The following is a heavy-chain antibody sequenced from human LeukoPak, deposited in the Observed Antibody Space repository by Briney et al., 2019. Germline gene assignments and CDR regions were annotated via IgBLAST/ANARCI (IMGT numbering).Heavy chain of an antibody. V-gene: IGHV1-18*01. CDR1: GYAFDHYG. J-gene: IGHJ4*02. CDR2: ISLNNGNT. Sequence: LVASVKVSCKASGYAFDHYGITWVRQAPGQGLEWVGWISLNNGNTHYTKYAQKFQGRVTLTADTSTATAYMELRGLRSDDTAVYYCQRVTIFGVVIDFDYWGQGTLVAVSS. CDR3: QRVTIFGVVIDFDY. D-gene: IGHD3-3*01.